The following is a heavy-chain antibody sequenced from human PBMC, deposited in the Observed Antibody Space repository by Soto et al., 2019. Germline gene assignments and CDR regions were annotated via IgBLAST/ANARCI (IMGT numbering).Heavy chain of an antibody. V-gene: IGHV1-69*06. D-gene: IGHD2-15*01. CDR3: ARRLDCSGGSCYPGAWFDP. CDR1: GGTFSSYA. CDR2: IIPIFGTA. Sequence: QVQLVQSGAEVKKPGSSVKVSCKASGGTFSSYAISWVRQAPGQGLEWMGGIIPIFGTANYAQKFQGRVTITADKSTSTGSMELRSLRSEDTAVYYCARRLDCSGGSCYPGAWFDPWGQGTLVTVSS. J-gene: IGHJ5*02.